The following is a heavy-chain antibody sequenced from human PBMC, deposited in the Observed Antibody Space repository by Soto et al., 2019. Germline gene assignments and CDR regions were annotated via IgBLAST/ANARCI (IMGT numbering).Heavy chain of an antibody. CDR3: ARDWETTVGYYYGMDV. Sequence: GASVKVSCKASGYTFTSYGISWVRQAPGQGLEWMGWISAYNGNTNYAQKLQGRVTMTTDTSTSTAYMELRSLRSDDTAVYYCARDWETTVGYYYGMDVWGQGTTVTVSS. J-gene: IGHJ6*02. CDR1: GYTFTSYG. D-gene: IGHD4-4*01. V-gene: IGHV1-18*04. CDR2: ISAYNGNT.